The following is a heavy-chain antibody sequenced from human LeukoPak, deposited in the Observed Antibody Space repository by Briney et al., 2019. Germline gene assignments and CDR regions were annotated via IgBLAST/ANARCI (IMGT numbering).Heavy chain of an antibody. D-gene: IGHD3-22*01. CDR2: MNPNSGDT. J-gene: IGHJ4*02. V-gene: IGHV1-8*01. Sequence: GASVKVSCKASGYTFPNYDIPWVRQAPGQGLEWMGWMNPNSGDTGYAQKFKGRVSLTRDTSITTAYMELSSLRSEDTAVYYCARGLSAYDGTDYAFSYYWGQGTLVTVSS. CDR1: GYTFPNYD. CDR3: ARGLSAYDGTDYAFSYY.